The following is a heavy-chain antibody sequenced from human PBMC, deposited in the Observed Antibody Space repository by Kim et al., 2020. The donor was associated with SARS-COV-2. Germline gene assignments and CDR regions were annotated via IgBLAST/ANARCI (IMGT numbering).Heavy chain of an antibody. CDR3: ARGYCSSPRCYAGPDY. V-gene: IGHV3-48*02. D-gene: IGHD2-2*01. CDR2: INNDGTVM. J-gene: IGHJ4*02. Sequence: GGSLRLSCAASGFTFSDYTMDWVRQAPGRGLEWVSYINNDGTVMYYGDSVKGRFTISRDNSENSLFLQMNSLRDDDTAVYYCARGYCSSPRCYAGPDYWGQGTLVTVST. CDR1: GFTFSDYT.